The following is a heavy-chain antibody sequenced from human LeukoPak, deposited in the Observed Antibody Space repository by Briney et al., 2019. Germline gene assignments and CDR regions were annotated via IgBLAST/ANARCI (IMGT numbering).Heavy chain of an antibody. CDR1: GFTFSSYA. J-gene: IGHJ4*02. V-gene: IGHV3-23*01. D-gene: IGHD3-22*01. CDR3: AKTDSGGYHRGNYDF. CDR2: ISGSGGNT. Sequence: GGSLILSSAASGFTFSSYAMNWVRQAPGKGLEWVSGISGSGGNTFYADSVKGRFTISRDNSKSTLNLQMNSLRPDDTATYFCAKTDSGGYHRGNYDFWGQGTLLTVSS.